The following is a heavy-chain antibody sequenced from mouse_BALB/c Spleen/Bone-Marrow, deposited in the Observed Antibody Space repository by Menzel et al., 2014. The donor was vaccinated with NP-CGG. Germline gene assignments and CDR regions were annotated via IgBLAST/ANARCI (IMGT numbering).Heavy chain of an antibody. CDR3: AKGGNYRYDFDY. J-gene: IGHJ2*01. V-gene: IGHV1-14*01. CDR2: INPYNDGT. Sequence: SGPELVKPGASVKMSCKASGYTFTSYVMHWVKQKPGQGLELIGYINPYNDGTKYNEKFKGMATLTSDRSSSTAYMELSSLTSEDSAVYYCAKGGNYRYDFDYWGQGTTLTVSS. D-gene: IGHD2-14*01. CDR1: GYTFTSYV.